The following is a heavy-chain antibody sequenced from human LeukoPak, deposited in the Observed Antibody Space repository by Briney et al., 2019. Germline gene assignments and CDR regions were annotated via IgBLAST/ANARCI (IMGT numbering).Heavy chain of an antibody. Sequence: PSETLSLTCTVSGGSISNHYWSWIRQPPGKGLEWIGYIYYSGSTNYNPSLKSRVTISVDTSKNQFSLKLSSVTAADTAVYYCARENSGTYFYWGQGTLVTVSS. D-gene: IGHD1-26*01. V-gene: IGHV4-59*11. CDR3: ARENSGTYFY. J-gene: IGHJ4*02. CDR2: IYYSGST. CDR1: GGSISNHY.